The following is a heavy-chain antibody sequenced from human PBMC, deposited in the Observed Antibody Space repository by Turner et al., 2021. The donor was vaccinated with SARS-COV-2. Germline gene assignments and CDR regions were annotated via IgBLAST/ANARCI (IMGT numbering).Heavy chain of an antibody. Sequence: EVQLVESGGGLVQPGGSLRLSCAASGFTCSSYWMSWVRQAPGKGLEWVANINQDGSEKYYVDSVKGRFTISRDNAKNSLYLQMTSLRAEDTAVYYCARDRSTYYDFWSGYWHFDYWGQGTLVTVSS. D-gene: IGHD3-3*01. V-gene: IGHV3-7*01. CDR1: GFTCSSYW. J-gene: IGHJ4*02. CDR3: ARDRSTYYDFWSGYWHFDY. CDR2: INQDGSEK.